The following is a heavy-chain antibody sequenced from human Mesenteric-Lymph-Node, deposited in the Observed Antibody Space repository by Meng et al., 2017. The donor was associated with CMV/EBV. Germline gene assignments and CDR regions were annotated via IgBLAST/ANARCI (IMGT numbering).Heavy chain of an antibody. CDR2: ISGGSSYI. D-gene: IGHD2-2*01. J-gene: IGHJ4*02. CDR1: EFTFSGYG. Sequence: SEFTFSGYGRTWVRQAQGKGLEWVSSISGGSSYIYYADSVKGRFTISRDNARNSLYLQMNSLRVEDTAVYYCARDYCTTTSCYDLDYWGQGTLVTVSS. V-gene: IGHV3-21*01. CDR3: ARDYCTTTSCYDLDY.